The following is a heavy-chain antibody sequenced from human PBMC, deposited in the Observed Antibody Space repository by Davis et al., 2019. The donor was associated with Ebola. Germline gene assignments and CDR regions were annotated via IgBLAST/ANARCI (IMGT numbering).Heavy chain of an antibody. D-gene: IGHD3-10*01. CDR3: ATGAYYSWGYYFDY. Sequence: SETLSLTCTVSGGSISSGDYYWNWIRQPPGKGLEWIGYISYSGNTYYNPSLKSRVTISVDTSENHFSLKLSSVTAADTAVYYCATGAYYSWGYYFDYWGQGTLVTVSS. CDR1: GGSISSGDYY. J-gene: IGHJ4*02. V-gene: IGHV4-30-4*01. CDR2: ISYSGNT.